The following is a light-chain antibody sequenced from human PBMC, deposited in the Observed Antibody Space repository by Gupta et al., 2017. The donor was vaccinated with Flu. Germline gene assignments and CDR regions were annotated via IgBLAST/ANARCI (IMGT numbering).Light chain of an antibody. CDR1: SSNIGTNF. J-gene: IGLJ3*02. V-gene: IGLV1-47*01. CDR3: ATWDDRLNIWV. CDR2: RNN. Sequence: RVTISCSGSSSNIGTNFVYLYRQLPGTAPQLLIYRNNQRSSGVPDRFTGSKSVTSASLAISGLRSEDEADFYCATWDDRLNIWVFGGGTKLTVL.